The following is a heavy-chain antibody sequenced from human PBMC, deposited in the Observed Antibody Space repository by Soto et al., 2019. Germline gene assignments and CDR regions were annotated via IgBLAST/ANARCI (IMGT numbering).Heavy chain of an antibody. CDR2: ISGSGDST. V-gene: IGHV3-23*01. Sequence: EVQLLESGGGLVQPGGSLRLSCVASGFTFSSYAMSWVRQAPGKGLEWVSVISGSGDSTYYADSVRGRSTISRDNSKNTLFLQMNSLRAEDTAVYYCAKDLGYCSSTSCSTWNYYYYGMDVWGQGTTVTVSS. D-gene: IGHD2-2*01. CDR3: AKDLGYCSSTSCSTWNYYYYGMDV. J-gene: IGHJ6*02. CDR1: GFTFSSYA.